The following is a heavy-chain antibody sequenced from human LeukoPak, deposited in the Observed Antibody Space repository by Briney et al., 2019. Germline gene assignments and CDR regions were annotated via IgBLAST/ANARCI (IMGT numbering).Heavy chain of an antibody. D-gene: IGHD3-10*01. Sequence: GGSLRLSCAASGFTFSSYGMHWVRQAPGKGLEWVAVISYDGSNKYYADSVKGRFTISRDGSENTLYLQMNSLRTEDTAVYYCAKSRECITLIGGVTKCYGMDVWGQGTTVIVSS. V-gene: IGHV3-30*18. CDR1: GFTFSSYG. CDR3: AKSRECITLIGGVTKCYGMDV. J-gene: IGHJ6*02. CDR2: ISYDGSNK.